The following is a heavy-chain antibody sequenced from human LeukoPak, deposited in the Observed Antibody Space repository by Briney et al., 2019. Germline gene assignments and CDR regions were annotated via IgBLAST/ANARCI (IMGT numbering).Heavy chain of an antibody. D-gene: IGHD6-19*01. CDR3: ARAPCYSSGWYYYYYYMDV. CDR2: TYYRSKWYN. V-gene: IGHV6-1*01. CDR1: GGSISSGT. J-gene: IGHJ6*03. Sequence: SETLSLTCTVSGGSISSGTYYWNWLRQSPSRGLEWLGNTYYRSKWYNDYALSVKSRITINPDTSKNQFSLQLNSVTPEDTAVYYCARAPCYSSGWYYYYYYMDVWGKGTTVTVSS.